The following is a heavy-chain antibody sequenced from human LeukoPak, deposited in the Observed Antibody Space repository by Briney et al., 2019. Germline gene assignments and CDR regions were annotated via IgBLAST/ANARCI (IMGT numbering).Heavy chain of an antibody. Sequence: SETLSLTCAVSGGSFSGYYWSWIRQPPGKGLEWIGEINRSGSTNYNPSPTRRVTISVDTSKNQLTLKLSSATATATDVYYWARDGSYSHFDFWGQGTLVTVSS. V-gene: IGHV4-34*01. CDR3: ARDGSYSHFDF. D-gene: IGHD1-26*01. CDR2: INRSGST. J-gene: IGHJ4*02. CDR1: GGSFSGYY.